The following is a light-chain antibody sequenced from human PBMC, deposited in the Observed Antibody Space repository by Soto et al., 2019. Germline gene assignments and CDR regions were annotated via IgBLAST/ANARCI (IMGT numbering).Light chain of an antibody. V-gene: IGKV3-20*01. CDR2: GGS. CDR3: QQYGRSPPWT. CDR1: QSVNSRF. Sequence: EIVLTQSPGTLSLSPGERATLSCRASQSVNSRFLTWYQQKPGQAPRLLIYGGSARAIGIPDRFSGSGSGTDLTLTISGLEPEDFAVYYCQQYGRSPPWTFGQGTKLEIK. J-gene: IGKJ2*02.